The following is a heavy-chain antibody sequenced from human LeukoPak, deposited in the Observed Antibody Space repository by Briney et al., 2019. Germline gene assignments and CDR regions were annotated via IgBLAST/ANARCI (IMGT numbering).Heavy chain of an antibody. D-gene: IGHD6-19*01. J-gene: IGHJ6*04. CDR1: GFTFSSYS. CDR2: ISSSSSYI. V-gene: IGHV3-21*01. CDR3: ARDWGSSGWRYYYYGMDV. Sequence: PGGSLRLSCAASGFTFSSYSMNWVRQAPGKGLEWVSSISSSSSYIYYADSVKGRFTISRDNAKNSLYLQMNSLRAGDTAVYYCARDWGSSGWRYYYYGMDVWGKGTTVTVPS.